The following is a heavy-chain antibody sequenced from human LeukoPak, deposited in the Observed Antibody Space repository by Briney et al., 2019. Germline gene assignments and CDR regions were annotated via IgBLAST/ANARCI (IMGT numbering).Heavy chain of an antibody. D-gene: IGHD3-22*01. Sequence: GGSLRLSCAASGFTFSSYGMHWVRQAPGKGLEWVAVISYDGSNKYYADSVKGRFTNSRDNSKNTLYLQMNSLRAEDTAVYYCAKSRAPDYYDSSGYHVGFDYWGQGTLVTVSS. J-gene: IGHJ4*02. CDR1: GFTFSSYG. V-gene: IGHV3-30*18. CDR3: AKSRAPDYYDSSGYHVGFDY. CDR2: ISYDGSNK.